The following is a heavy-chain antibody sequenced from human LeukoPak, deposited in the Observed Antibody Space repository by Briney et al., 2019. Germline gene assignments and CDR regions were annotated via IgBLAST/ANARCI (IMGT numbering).Heavy chain of an antibody. CDR3: AKVMGLGYNWNDGDAFDI. CDR2: ISGSGGST. D-gene: IGHD1-1*01. CDR1: GFTFSSYA. V-gene: IGHV3-23*01. J-gene: IGHJ3*02. Sequence: PGGSLRLSCAASGFTFSSYAMSWVRQAPGKGLEWVSAISGSGGSTYYADSVKGRFTISRDNSKNTLYLQMNSLRAEDTAVYYCAKVMGLGYNWNDGDAFDIWGQGTMVTVSS.